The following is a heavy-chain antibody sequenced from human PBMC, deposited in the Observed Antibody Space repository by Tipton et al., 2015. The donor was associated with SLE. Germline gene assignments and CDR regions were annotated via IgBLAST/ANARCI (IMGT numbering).Heavy chain of an antibody. CDR2: LKNKAHGGTA. Sequence: SLRLSCAASGFTFDDFAMSWVRQAPGRGLEWVGSLKNKAHGGTANYAASVEGRFTISRDESKSIAFLQMNSLRIEDTAVYYCTLTPTLIVAGLGDSWGQGTLVTVSS. D-gene: IGHD2/OR15-2a*01. CDR3: TLTPTLIVAGLGDS. V-gene: IGHV3-49*04. CDR1: GFTFDDFA. J-gene: IGHJ4*02.